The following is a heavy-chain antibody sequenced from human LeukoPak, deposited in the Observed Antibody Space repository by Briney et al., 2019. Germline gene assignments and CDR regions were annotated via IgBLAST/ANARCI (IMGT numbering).Heavy chain of an antibody. CDR1: GFTFSSYS. V-gene: IGHV3-21*01. D-gene: IGHD3-9*01. Sequence: GGSLRLSCAASGFTFSSYSMNWVRQAPGKGLEWVSSISSSSSYIYYADSVKGRFTISRDNAKNSLYLQMNSLRAEDTAVCYCARGITIFFGMDVWGQGTTVTVSS. CDR3: ARGITIFFGMDV. J-gene: IGHJ6*02. CDR2: ISSSSSYI.